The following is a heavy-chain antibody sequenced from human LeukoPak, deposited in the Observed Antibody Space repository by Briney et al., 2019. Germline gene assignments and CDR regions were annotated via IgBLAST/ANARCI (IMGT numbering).Heavy chain of an antibody. Sequence: GGSLRLPCAASGFTFSSYSMNWVRQAPGKGLEWVSSISSSSSYIYYADSVKGRFTISRDNAKNSLYLQMNSLRAEDTAVYYCARCRTSIQLWDYFDYWGQGTLVTVSS. J-gene: IGHJ4*02. CDR3: ARCRTSIQLWDYFDY. D-gene: IGHD5-18*01. CDR2: ISSSSSYI. CDR1: GFTFSSYS. V-gene: IGHV3-21*01.